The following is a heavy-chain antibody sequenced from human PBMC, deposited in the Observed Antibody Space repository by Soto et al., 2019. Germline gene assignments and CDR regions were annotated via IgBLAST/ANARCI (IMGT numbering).Heavy chain of an antibody. D-gene: IGHD6-13*01. V-gene: IGHV1-2*02. CDR2: INPNSGGT. CDR1: GYTFTGYY. Sequence: ASVKVSCKASGYTFTGYYMHWVRQAPGQGLEWMGWINPNSGGTNYAQKFQGRVTMTRDTSISTAYMELSRLRSDDTAVYYCARSTSSSWYPPIDPWGQGTLVTVSS. CDR3: ARSTSSSWYPPIDP. J-gene: IGHJ5*02.